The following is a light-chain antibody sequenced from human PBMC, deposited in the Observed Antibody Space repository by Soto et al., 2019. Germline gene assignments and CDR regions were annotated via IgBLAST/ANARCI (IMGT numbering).Light chain of an antibody. Sequence: QSVLTQPASVSGSPGQSITISCTGTSSDVGSYNLVSWYQQHPGKAPKPMIYEGSKRPSGVSNRFSGSKSGNTASLTISGLQAEDEADYYCCSYAGSSTLYVFGTGTKVTVL. CDR2: EGS. V-gene: IGLV2-23*01. J-gene: IGLJ1*01. CDR1: SSDVGSYNL. CDR3: CSYAGSSTLYV.